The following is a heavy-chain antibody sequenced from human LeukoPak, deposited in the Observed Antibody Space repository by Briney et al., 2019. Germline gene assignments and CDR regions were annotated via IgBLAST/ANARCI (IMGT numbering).Heavy chain of an antibody. CDR2: ISWNSGSI. CDR3: AKEGGSYYDSRAERYFDY. V-gene: IGHV3-9*01. D-gene: IGHD3-22*01. Sequence: GGSLRLSCAASGFTFDDYAMHWVRQAPGKGLEWVSGISWNSGSIGYADPVKGRFTISRDNAKNSLYLQMNSLRAEDTALYYCAKEGGSYYDSRAERYFDYWGQGILVTVSS. J-gene: IGHJ4*02. CDR1: GFTFDDYA.